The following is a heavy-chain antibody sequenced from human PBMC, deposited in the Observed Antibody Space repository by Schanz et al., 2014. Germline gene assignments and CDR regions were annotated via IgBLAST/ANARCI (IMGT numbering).Heavy chain of an antibody. CDR1: GGTFSSYT. D-gene: IGHD2-15*01. J-gene: IGHJ3*02. V-gene: IGHV1-69*02. CDR2: IIPVLNIA. Sequence: QLQLVQSGAEVKKPGSSVKVSCKLSGGTFSSYTISWMRQAPGQGLEWMGKIIPVLNIATYAQRFQGRVSITADTSTTTAYMELSGLRSDDTAVYYCARGGGPEDVFDIWGQGTILTVSS. CDR3: ARGGGPEDVFDI.